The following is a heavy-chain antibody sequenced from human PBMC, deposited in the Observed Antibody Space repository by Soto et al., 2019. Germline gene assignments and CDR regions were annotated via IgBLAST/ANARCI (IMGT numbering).Heavy chain of an antibody. V-gene: IGHV4-61*01. D-gene: IGHD2-8*01. CDR1: GASVSSGSYY. J-gene: IGHJ5*02. Sequence: QVELRESGPGLVKPSETLSLTCKVSGASVSSGSYYWSWIRQPPGKGLEWIGYIYYTGTSDYKPSLKSRVTISIDTSKNQISLNLNSGTAADTAVYYCARALSTNEGWFDPWGQGRLVTVSS. CDR3: ARALSTNEGWFDP. CDR2: IYYTGTS.